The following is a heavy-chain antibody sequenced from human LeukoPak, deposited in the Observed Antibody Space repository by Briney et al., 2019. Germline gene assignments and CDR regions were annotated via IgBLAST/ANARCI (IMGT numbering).Heavy chain of an antibody. J-gene: IGHJ4*02. CDR3: ARGSMVRGVILVIDY. CDR2: INPNSGGT. CDR1: GYTFTGYY. Sequence: GASVKVSCKASGYTFTGYYMHWVRQAPGQGLEWMGWINPNSGGTNYAQKFQGRVTMTRDTSISTAYMELSRLRSDDTAVFYCARGSMVRGVILVIDYWGQGTLVTVSS. D-gene: IGHD3-10*01. V-gene: IGHV1-2*02.